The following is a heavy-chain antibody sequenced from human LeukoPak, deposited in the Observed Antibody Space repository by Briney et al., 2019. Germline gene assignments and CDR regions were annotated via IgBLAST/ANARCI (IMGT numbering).Heavy chain of an antibody. CDR3: ARVSYYDSSGHGGFDY. CDR1: GFTFSSYG. J-gene: IGHJ4*02. Sequence: SGGSLRLSCAASGFTFSSYGMHWVRQAPGKGLEWVAFIRYDGSNKYYADSVKGRFTISRDNAKNSLYLQMNSLRAEDTALYYCARVSYYDSSGHGGFDYWGQGTLVTVSS. D-gene: IGHD3-22*01. CDR2: IRYDGSNK. V-gene: IGHV3-30*02.